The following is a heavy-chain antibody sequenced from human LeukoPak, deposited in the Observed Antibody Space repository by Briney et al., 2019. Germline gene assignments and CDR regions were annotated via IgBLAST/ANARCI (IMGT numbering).Heavy chain of an antibody. J-gene: IGHJ2*01. V-gene: IGHV3-23*01. CDR3: AKPAGSSPSRYFDL. CDR1: GFTFSGAW. CDR2: ISKIGVDT. D-gene: IGHD6-13*01. Sequence: GGSLRLSCAASGFTFSGAWMSWVRQAPGKGLEWVSVISKIGVDTFYADSVKGRFSISRDNSKNTVYLQMNSLRAEDTAVYYCAKPAGSSPSRYFDLWGRGTLVTVSS.